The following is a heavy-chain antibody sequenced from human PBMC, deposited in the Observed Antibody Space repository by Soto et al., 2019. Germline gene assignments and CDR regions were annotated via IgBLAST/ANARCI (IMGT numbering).Heavy chain of an antibody. Sequence: GGSLRLSCAASGFTFSSYSMNWVRQAPGKGLEWVSYISSSSSTIYYADSVKGRFTISRDNAKNSLYLQMNSLRAEDTAVYYCARDQEGLHDFTEEGFDPWGQGTLVTVSS. CDR3: ARDQEGLHDFTEEGFDP. CDR1: GFTFSSYS. V-gene: IGHV3-48*01. D-gene: IGHD2-21*02. CDR2: ISSSSSTI. J-gene: IGHJ5*02.